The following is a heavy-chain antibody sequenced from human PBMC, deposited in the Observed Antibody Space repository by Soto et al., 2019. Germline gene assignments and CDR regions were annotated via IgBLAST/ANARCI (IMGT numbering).Heavy chain of an antibody. CDR2: MYHNGNT. CDR3: ARGADIMATTGDAFDI. D-gene: IGHD5-12*01. V-gene: IGHV4-38-2*01. J-gene: IGHJ3*02. Sequence: NPSETLSLTCAVSGHSISSGYYWGWIRQPPGKGLEWIGNMYHNGNTYYNPSLKSRVTISLRTSKNQFSLKLSSVTAADTAVYYCARGADIMATTGDAFDIWGQGTMVTVPS. CDR1: GHSISSGYY.